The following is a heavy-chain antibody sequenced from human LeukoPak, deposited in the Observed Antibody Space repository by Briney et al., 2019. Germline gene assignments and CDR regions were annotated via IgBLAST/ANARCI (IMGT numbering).Heavy chain of an antibody. CDR1: GFTFSSYS. CDR3: AELGITMIGGV. J-gene: IGHJ6*04. CDR2: ISSSSSYI. Sequence: SGGSLRLSCAASGFTFSSYSMNWVRQAPGKGLEWVSSISSSSSYIYYADSVKGRFTVSRDNAKNSLYLQMNSLRAEDTAVYYCAELGITMIGGVWGKGTTVTISS. V-gene: IGHV3-21*01. D-gene: IGHD3-10*02.